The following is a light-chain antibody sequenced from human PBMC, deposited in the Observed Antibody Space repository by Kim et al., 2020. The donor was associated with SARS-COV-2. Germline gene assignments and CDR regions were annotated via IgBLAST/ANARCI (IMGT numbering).Light chain of an antibody. J-gene: IGKJ1*01. Sequence: EVVMTQSPATLSVSPGERATLSCRASQSVNSNFAWYQQKPGQSPRLLIFGASTRATGIPARFSGSGSGTEFTLTISSLQSEDFAVYYCQQYNTWPRTFGRGTKVDIK. V-gene: IGKV3-15*01. CDR3: QQYNTWPRT. CDR1: QSVNSN. CDR2: GAS.